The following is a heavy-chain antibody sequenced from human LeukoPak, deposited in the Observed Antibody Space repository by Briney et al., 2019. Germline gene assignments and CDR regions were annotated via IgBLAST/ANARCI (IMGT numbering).Heavy chain of an antibody. D-gene: IGHD5-24*01. CDR3: ARVGDGFNFDY. V-gene: IGHV4-59*01. J-gene: IGHJ4*02. CDR1: GGSISSYY. Sequence: SETLSLTCTVSGGSISSYYWSWIRQPPGKGLEWIGYIYYSGSTNYNPSLKSRVTVSVDTSKNQFSLKLSSVTAADTAVYYCARVGDGFNFDYWGQGTLVTVSS. CDR2: IYYSGST.